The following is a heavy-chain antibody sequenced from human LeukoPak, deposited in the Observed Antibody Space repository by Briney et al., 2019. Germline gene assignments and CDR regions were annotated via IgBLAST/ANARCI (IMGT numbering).Heavy chain of an antibody. J-gene: IGHJ4*02. V-gene: IGHV4-31*03. CDR1: GGSISSGGYY. CDR3: ARVYYYDSGGYYDFDY. D-gene: IGHD3-22*01. CDR2: IYYSGST. Sequence: SETLSLTCTVSGGSISSGGYYWSWIRQHPGKGLEWIGYIYYSGSTYYNPSLKSRVTISVDTSKNQFSLKLSSVTAADTAVYYCARVYYYDSGGYYDFDYWGQGTLVTVSS.